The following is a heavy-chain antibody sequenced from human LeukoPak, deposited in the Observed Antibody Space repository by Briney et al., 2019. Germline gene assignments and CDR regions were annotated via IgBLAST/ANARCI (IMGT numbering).Heavy chain of an antibody. CDR3: ARATPIWDFDY. D-gene: IGHD3-9*01. Sequence: GGSLRLSCAASGFTFSSYSMNWVRQAPGKGLEWVSNISSSSSTIYYADSVKGRFTISRDNAKNSLYLQMNSLRAEDTAVYYCARATPIWDFDYWGQGTLVTVSS. CDR2: ISSSSSTI. CDR1: GFTFSSYS. J-gene: IGHJ4*02. V-gene: IGHV3-48*04.